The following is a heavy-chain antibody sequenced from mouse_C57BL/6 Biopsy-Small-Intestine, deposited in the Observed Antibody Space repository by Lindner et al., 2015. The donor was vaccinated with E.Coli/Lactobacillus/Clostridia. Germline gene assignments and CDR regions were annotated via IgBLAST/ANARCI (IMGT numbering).Heavy chain of an antibody. CDR3: ARTDGYYAFDY. CDR1: GFNIKDYY. CDR2: IDPEDGKT. Sequence: VQLQESGAELVKPGASVKLSCTASGFNIKDYYIHWVKQRTEQGLEWIGRIDPEDGKTKYAPKFQGKATITTDTSSNTVYLQLSSLTSEDTAVYYCARTDGYYAFDYWGQGATLTVPS. J-gene: IGHJ2*01. V-gene: IGHV14-2*01. D-gene: IGHD2-3*01.